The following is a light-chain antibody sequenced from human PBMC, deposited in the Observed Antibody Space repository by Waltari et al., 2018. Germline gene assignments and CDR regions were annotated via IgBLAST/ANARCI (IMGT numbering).Light chain of an antibody. CDR1: QSVTTN. CDR3: QQYHTWPRLT. J-gene: IGKJ3*01. CDR2: SSS. V-gene: IGKV3-15*01. Sequence: EIVMTQSPATLSVSPGERATLSCRASQSVTTNLAWYQQKPGLAPRLLIFSSSTRATGIPARFSGGGSGTDFTLTITSLESEDFAVYYCQQYHTWPRLTFGPGTKVDIK.